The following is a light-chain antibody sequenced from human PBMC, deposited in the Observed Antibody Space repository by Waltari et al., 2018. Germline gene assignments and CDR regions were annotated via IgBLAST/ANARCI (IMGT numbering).Light chain of an antibody. CDR2: YAR. V-gene: IGKV1-16*01. CDR3: QQYDSVPLT. J-gene: IGKJ4*01. CDR1: QGINNY. Sequence: DIQMTQSPSSLSAFVGDKVTITCRPSQGINNYLAWYQQKPGKAPKPLIYYARNLESGVSSRFSGSGSGTEFTLTISSLQPEDFAIYYCQQYDSVPLTFGGGTKVEIK.